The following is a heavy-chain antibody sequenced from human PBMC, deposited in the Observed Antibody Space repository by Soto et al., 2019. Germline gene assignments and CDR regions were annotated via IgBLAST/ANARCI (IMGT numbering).Heavy chain of an antibody. J-gene: IGHJ2*01. CDR1: GFSLSTSGVG. CDR2: IYWDDDK. CDR3: AHGLSAIRRYSYGWYFAL. D-gene: IGHD5-18*01. Sequence: QITLKESGPTLVKPTQTLTLTCTFSGFSLSTSGVGVGWIRQPPGKALEWLALIYWDDDKRYSPSLKSRLTITKDTTKNHAVLTMTHMDPVDTATYYCAHGLSAIRRYSYGWYFALWGRGTLVTVSS. V-gene: IGHV2-5*02.